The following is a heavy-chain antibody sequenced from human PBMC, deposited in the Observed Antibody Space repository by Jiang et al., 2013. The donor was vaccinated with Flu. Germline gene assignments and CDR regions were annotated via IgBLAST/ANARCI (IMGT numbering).Heavy chain of an antibody. CDR2: IRGYNGNT. D-gene: IGHD2-21*02. V-gene: IGHV1-18*01. Sequence: GAEVKKPGASVKVSCKASGYTFTSYGISWVRQAPGQGLEWMGWIRGYNGNTNYAQKLQGRVTMTTDKSTSTAYMELRNLRFDDTAVYFCTRATRVTAEDAFDIWGQGTMVTVSS. J-gene: IGHJ3*02. CDR3: TRATRVTAEDAFDI. CDR1: GYTFTSYG.